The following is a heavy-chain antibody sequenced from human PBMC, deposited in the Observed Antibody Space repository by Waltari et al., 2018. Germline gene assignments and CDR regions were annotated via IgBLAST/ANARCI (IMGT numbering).Heavy chain of an antibody. CDR2: ISYDGSNK. V-gene: IGHV3-30*18. J-gene: IGHJ4*02. D-gene: IGHD3-22*01. CDR3: AKDHAPTYYDSSGLYFDY. CDR1: GFTFSSYG. Sequence: QVQLVESGGGVVQPGRSLRLSCAASGFTFSSYGMHWVRQAPGKGLGWVAVISYDGSNKYYADSVKGRFTISRDNSKNTLYLQMNSLRAEDTAVYYCAKDHAPTYYDSSGLYFDYWGQGTLVTVSS.